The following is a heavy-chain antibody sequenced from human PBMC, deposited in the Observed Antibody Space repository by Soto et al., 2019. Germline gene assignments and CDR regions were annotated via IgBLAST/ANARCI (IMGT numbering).Heavy chain of an antibody. CDR1: GGSISSSSYY. D-gene: IGHD3-3*02. Sequence: QLQLQESGPGLVKPSETLSLTCTVSGGSISSSSYYWGWIRQPPGKGLEWIGSIYYSGSTYYNPSLMSRVTISVDTSMNQFSLKLSSVTAADTAVYYCASHNIAFYNWFDPWGQGTLVTVSS. J-gene: IGHJ5*02. V-gene: IGHV4-39*01. CDR3: ASHNIAFYNWFDP. CDR2: IYYSGST.